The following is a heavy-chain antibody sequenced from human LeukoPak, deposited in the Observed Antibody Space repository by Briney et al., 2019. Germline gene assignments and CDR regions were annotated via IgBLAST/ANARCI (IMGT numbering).Heavy chain of an antibody. CDR2: IKADGSQQ. CDR1: GFTFSNYA. V-gene: IGHV3-7*03. CDR3: TRNSLDY. Sequence: GGSLRLSCVASGFTFSNYAMRWLRQAPGKGLEWVANIKADGSQQYYVDSVRGRFTITRDNAENSLYLQMNSLRAEDTAVYYCTRNSLDYWGLGTLVTVSS. J-gene: IGHJ4*02.